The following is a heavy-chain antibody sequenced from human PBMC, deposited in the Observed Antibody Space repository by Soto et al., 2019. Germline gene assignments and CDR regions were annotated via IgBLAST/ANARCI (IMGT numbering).Heavy chain of an antibody. D-gene: IGHD4-17*01. V-gene: IGHV3-30-3*01. Sequence: PGGSLRLSCAASGFTFSSYAMHWVRQAPGKGLEWVAVISYDGSNKYYADSVKGRFTISRDNSKNTLYLQMNSLRAEDTAVYYCARNRKRDYGDYNYYYYGMDVWGQGTTVTVSS. CDR2: ISYDGSNK. CDR1: GFTFSSYA. J-gene: IGHJ6*02. CDR3: ARNRKRDYGDYNYYYYGMDV.